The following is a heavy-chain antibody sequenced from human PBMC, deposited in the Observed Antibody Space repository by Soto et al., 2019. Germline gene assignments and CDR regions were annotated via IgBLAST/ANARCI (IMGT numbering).Heavy chain of an antibody. CDR2: INHSGST. D-gene: IGHD2-2*01. CDR3: ARGGGYCGSTSCYNDY. J-gene: IGHJ4*02. Sequence: QVQLHQWGAGLLKPSETLSLTCAVYGESFSGYYWSWARQPPGKGLEWIGEINHSGSTNYNPPLKSRVTITVDTAKNQFFLNLNSVTAADTAVYYCARGGGYCGSTSCYNDYWGQGNLVTVSS. V-gene: IGHV4-34*01. CDR1: GESFSGYY.